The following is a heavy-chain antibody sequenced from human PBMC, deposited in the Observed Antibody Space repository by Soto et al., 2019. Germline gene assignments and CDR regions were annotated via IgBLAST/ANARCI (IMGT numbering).Heavy chain of an antibody. J-gene: IGHJ4*02. CDR3: AKLEGYRYDSSRPFDY. Sequence: GGSLRLSCAASGFTFSSYGMHWVRQAPGKGLEWVAVISYDGSNKYYADSVKGRFTISRDNSKNTLYLQMNSLRAEDTAVYYCAKLEGYRYDSSRPFDYWGQGTLVTVSS. D-gene: IGHD3-22*01. CDR1: GFTFSSYG. V-gene: IGHV3-30*18. CDR2: ISYDGSNK.